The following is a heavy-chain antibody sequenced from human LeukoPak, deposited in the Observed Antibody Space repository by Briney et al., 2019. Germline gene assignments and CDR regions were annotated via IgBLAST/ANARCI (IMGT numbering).Heavy chain of an antibody. CDR2: IHDSGST. J-gene: IGHJ4*02. D-gene: IGHD4-23*01. CDR1: GGSSSSSSYY. V-gene: IGHV4-39*01. CDR3: ARLYSGNSNNYYCDY. Sequence: NPSETLSLTCSVSGGSSSSSSYYWGWIRQPPGKGLEWIGSIHDSGSTDYSPSLKSRVTISVDTSKNQFSLKLSSVTAADTAVYYCARLYSGNSNNYYCDYWGQGTLVTVSS.